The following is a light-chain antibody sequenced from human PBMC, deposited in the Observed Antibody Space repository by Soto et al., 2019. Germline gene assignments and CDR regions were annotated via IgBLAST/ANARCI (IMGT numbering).Light chain of an antibody. CDR1: QSVSSY. CDR2: GAS. J-gene: IGKJ5*01. CDR3: QQYDNWPPT. V-gene: IGKV3D-15*01. Sequence: DIVLTQSPGTLSLSPGERATLSCRASQSVSSYLAWYQQKPGQAPRLLIYGASTRATGIPARFSGSGSGTEFTLTINSLQSEDFVVYYCQQYDNWPPTFGQGTRLE.